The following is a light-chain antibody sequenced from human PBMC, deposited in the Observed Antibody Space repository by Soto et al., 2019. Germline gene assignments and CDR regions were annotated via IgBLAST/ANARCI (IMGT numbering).Light chain of an antibody. CDR1: QSVSSY. Sequence: EIVLTQSPATLSLSLGERATISCRASQSVSSYLAWYQQKPGQAPRLLIYDASNRATGIPARFSGSGSGTDFTLTISSLEPEDFAVYYCQQHSNSPLTFGGGTKVEIK. CDR2: DAS. V-gene: IGKV3-11*01. J-gene: IGKJ4*01. CDR3: QQHSNSPLT.